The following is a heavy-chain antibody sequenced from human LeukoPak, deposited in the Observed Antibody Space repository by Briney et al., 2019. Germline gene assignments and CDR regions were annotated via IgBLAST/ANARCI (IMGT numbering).Heavy chain of an antibody. J-gene: IGHJ6*03. CDR1: GGSISSYY. CDR2: IYTSGST. CDR3: ARVGYYGSRDLYYYYMDV. Sequence: SETLSLTCTVSGGSISSYYWSWIRQPAGKGLEWIGRIYTSGSTNYNPSLKSRVTISVDKSKNQFSLKLSSVTAADTAVYYCARVGYYGSRDLYYYYMDVWGKGTTVTVSS. V-gene: IGHV4-4*07. D-gene: IGHD3-10*01.